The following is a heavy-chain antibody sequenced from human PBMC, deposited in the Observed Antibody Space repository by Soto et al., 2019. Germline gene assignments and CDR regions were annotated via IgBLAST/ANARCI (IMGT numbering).Heavy chain of an antibody. CDR2: ISSTTNYI. Sequence: LRLSCAASGFTFTRYSMNWVRQAPGKGLEWVSSISSTTNYIYYADSMKGRFTVSRDNAKNSVYLEMNSLSAEDTAVYYCARESEDLTSNFDYWGQGTLVTVS. J-gene: IGHJ4*02. V-gene: IGHV3-21*01. CDR3: ARESEDLTSNFDY. CDR1: GFTFTRYS.